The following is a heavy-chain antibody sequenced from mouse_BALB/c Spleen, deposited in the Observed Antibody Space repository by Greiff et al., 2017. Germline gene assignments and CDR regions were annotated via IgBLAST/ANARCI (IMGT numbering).Heavy chain of an antibody. CDR1: GFTFSSYG. D-gene: IGHD2-4*01. Sequence: VQLKESGGGLVQPGGSLKLSCAASGFTFSSYGMSWVRQTPDKRLELVATINSNGGSTYYPDSVKGRFTISRDNAKNTLYLQMSSLKSEDTAMYYCASTMITTDPYWYFDVWGAGTTVTVSS. CDR2: INSNGGST. V-gene: IGHV5-6-3*01. J-gene: IGHJ1*01. CDR3: ASTMITTDPYWYFDV.